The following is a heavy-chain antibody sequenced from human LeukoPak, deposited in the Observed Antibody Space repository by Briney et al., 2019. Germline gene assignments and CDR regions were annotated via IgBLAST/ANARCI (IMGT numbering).Heavy chain of an antibody. CDR1: GFTFSSYA. J-gene: IGHJ4*02. CDR3: ARKRKGWENPLDY. Sequence: GRSLRLSCAASGFTFSSYAMHWVRQAPGKGLEWVAVISYDGSNKYYADSVKGRFTISRDNSKNTLYLQMNSLRAEDTAVYYCARKRKGWENPLDYWGQGTLVTVSS. V-gene: IGHV3-30-3*01. CDR2: ISYDGSNK. D-gene: IGHD6-19*01.